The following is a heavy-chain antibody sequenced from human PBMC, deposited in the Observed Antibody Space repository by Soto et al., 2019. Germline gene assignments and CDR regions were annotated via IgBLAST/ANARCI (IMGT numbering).Heavy chain of an antibody. D-gene: IGHD3-9*01. J-gene: IGHJ5*02. CDR1: GGSISSYY. CDR3: ARGPPGYDILTGYYWFDP. V-gene: IGHV4-59*01. CDR2: IYYSGST. Sequence: SETLSLTCTVSGGSISSYYWSWIRQPPGNGLEWIGYIYYSGSTNYNASLKSRVTISVDTSKNQFSLKLSSVTAADTAVYYCARGPPGYDILTGYYWFDPWGQGTLVTVSS.